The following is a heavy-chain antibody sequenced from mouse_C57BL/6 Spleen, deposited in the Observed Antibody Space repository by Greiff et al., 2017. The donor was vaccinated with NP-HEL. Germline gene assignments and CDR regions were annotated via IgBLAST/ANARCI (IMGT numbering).Heavy chain of an antibody. J-gene: IGHJ2*01. D-gene: IGHD2-4*01. CDR3: ARGDYDVLYYFDY. Sequence: QVQLQQSGAELAKPGASVKLSCKASGYTFTSYWMHWVKQRPGQGLEWIGYINPSSGYTKYNQKFKDKATLTADKSPSTAYMQLSSLTYEDSAVYYCARGDYDVLYYFDYWGQGTTLTVSS. CDR1: GYTFTSYW. V-gene: IGHV1-7*01. CDR2: INPSSGYT.